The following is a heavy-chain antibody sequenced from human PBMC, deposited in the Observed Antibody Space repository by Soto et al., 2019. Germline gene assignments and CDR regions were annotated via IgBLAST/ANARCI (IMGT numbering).Heavy chain of an antibody. V-gene: IGHV2-26*01. D-gene: IGHD4-17*01. CDR3: ARIQGDYGDNPNWFDP. CDR1: GFSLSNARMG. Sequence: QVTLKESGPVLVKPTETLTLTCTVSGFSLSNARMGVSWIRQPPGKALEWLAHIFSNDEKSYSTSLKSRLTISKATSKSQVVLTMNNMDPVDTATYYCARIQGDYGDNPNWFDPWGQGTLVTVSS. J-gene: IGHJ5*02. CDR2: IFSNDEK.